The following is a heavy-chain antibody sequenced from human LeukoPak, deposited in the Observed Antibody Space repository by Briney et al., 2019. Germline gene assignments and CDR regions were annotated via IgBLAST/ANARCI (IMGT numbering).Heavy chain of an antibody. CDR3: AEGGYTTWFDH. CDR2: IRSNGADT. Sequence: PGGSLRLSCAASGFTFSSYSVSWVRQAPGKGLEWVSTIRSNGADTYHADSVKGRFTISRDNSKNTLYLEMSSLRADDTAVYHCAEGGYTTWFDHWGLGTLVTVSS. V-gene: IGHV3-23*01. D-gene: IGHD2-15*01. CDR1: GFTFSSYS. J-gene: IGHJ5*02.